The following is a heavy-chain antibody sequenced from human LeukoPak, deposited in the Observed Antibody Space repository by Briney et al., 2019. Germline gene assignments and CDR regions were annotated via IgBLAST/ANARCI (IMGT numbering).Heavy chain of an antibody. D-gene: IGHD1-1*01. CDR3: ARDFTGTTYDY. V-gene: IGHV3-23*01. J-gene: IGHJ4*01. CDR1: GFTFHSYP. CDR2: ISGSGGST. Sequence: GGSLTLSCAASGFTFHSYPMQGLRQARGKGLEWVSAISGSGGSTYYADSVKGRFTISRDNAKSSLYLQMNSLRAEDTAVYYCARDFTGTTYDYWGHGTLVTASS.